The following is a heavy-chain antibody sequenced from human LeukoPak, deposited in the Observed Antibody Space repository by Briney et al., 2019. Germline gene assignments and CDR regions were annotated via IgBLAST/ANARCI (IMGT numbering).Heavy chain of an antibody. V-gene: IGHV3-23*01. CDR2: ISGSGGST. D-gene: IGHD2-21*02. J-gene: IGHJ4*02. CDR1: GFTFSSYA. Sequence: PGGSLRLSCAASGFTFSSYAMSWVRQAPGKGLEWVSAISGSGGSTYYADSVKGRFTISRDNSKNTLYLQMNSLRAEDTAVYCCAKAGSPRHRLFRDVTATLDYWGQGTLVTVSS. CDR3: AKAGSPRHRLFRDVTATLDY.